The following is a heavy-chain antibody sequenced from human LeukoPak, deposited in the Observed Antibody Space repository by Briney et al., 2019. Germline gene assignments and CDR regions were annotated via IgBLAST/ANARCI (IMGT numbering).Heavy chain of an antibody. CDR2: INRDGSER. V-gene: IGHV3-7*03. CDR3: ARRNAMDV. CDR1: GFTFSNYW. Sequence: GGSLRLSCVASGFTFSNYWMTWVRQAPGKGLEWVANINRDGSERYYVDSVKGRFTISRDDAKSSLYLQMNSLRAEDTAVYYCARRNAMDVWGQGTTVIVFS. J-gene: IGHJ6*02.